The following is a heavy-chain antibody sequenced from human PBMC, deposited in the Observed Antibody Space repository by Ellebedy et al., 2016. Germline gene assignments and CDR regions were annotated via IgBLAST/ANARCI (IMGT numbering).Heavy chain of an antibody. J-gene: IGHJ6*02. CDR3: ARRRGSTSYGMDV. CDR1: GYTFTNYW. D-gene: IGHD2-15*01. V-gene: IGHV5-51*01. CDR2: IYPGDSDT. Sequence: GESLKISXKGSGYTFTNYWIGWVRQMPGKGLEWMGIIYPGDSDTRYSPSFQGQVTISADKSISTAYLQWSSLKASDTAMYYCARRRGSTSYGMDVWGQGTTVTVSS.